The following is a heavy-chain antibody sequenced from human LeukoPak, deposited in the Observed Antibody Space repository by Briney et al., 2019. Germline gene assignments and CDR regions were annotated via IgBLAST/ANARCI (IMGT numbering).Heavy chain of an antibody. D-gene: IGHD1-1*01. CDR3: AREQITGWYDS. Sequence: GGSLRLSCAASGFTFSSYTIHWVRRAPGKGLEWVAVVSYDEVNTYYADSVKGRFAISRDNSKNTLYLQMNSLRPEDTALYYCAREQITGWYDSWGQGTLVAVSS. J-gene: IGHJ5*01. V-gene: IGHV3-30*09. CDR1: GFTFSSYT. CDR2: VSYDEVNT.